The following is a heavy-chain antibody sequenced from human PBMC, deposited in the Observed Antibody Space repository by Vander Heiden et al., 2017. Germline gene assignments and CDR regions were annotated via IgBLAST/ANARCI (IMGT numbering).Heavy chain of an antibody. D-gene: IGHD3-10*01. V-gene: IGHV3-9*01. Sequence: EVQVLASGGGLGQPGGSGRHCCAGAGVTLKCHALHWVSQARGKGLGWVSGIFWEGGGTGDADSGRGRFTISRDTAKSSLYLQRNSLRPDDTAVYDCTRDLSPGGADVWGQGTTVTVS. CDR2: IFWEGGGT. CDR3: TRDLSPGGADV. J-gene: IGHJ6*02. CDR1: GVTLKCHA.